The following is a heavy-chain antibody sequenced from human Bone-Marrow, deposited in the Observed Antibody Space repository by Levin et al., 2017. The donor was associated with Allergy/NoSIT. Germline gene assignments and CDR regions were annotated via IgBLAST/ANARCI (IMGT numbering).Heavy chain of an antibody. CDR3: ARYNSGGYGMDV. V-gene: IGHV3-53*01. CDR2: IYSGGST. J-gene: IGHJ6*02. Sequence: GESLKISCAASGFTVSSNYITWVRQAPGKGLEWISIIYSGGSTYYADSVKGRFTISRDNSKNTVYLQLNSLRAEDTAVYYCARYNSGGYGMDVWGQGTTVTVSS. CDR1: GFTVSSNY. D-gene: IGHD6-19*01.